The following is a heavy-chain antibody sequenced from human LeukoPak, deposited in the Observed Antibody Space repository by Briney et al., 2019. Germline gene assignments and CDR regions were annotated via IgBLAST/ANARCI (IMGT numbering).Heavy chain of an antibody. D-gene: IGHD6-19*01. Sequence: ASVKVSCKASGGTFSSYAISWVRQAPGQGLEWMGGIIPIFGTANYAQKFQGRVTITADESTSTAYMELSSLRSEDTAVYYCAKGTSGWYPYYFDYWDQGTLVTVSS. CDR3: AKGTSGWYPYYFDY. CDR2: IIPIFGTA. CDR1: GGTFSSYA. V-gene: IGHV1-69*01. J-gene: IGHJ4*02.